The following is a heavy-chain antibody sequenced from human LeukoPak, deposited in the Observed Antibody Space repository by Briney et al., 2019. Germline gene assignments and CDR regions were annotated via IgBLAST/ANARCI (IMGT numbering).Heavy chain of an antibody. CDR1: GFTFNSHW. V-gene: IGHV3-7*01. CDR3: AKGGERSSSSSDY. CDR2: IKQDGSED. Sequence: GGSLRLSCAASGFTFNSHWMNWVRKAPGKGLEWVANIKQDGSEDYYMDSVKDRFIISRDNAKNSVYLQMNSLRVDDTGVYFCAKGGERSSSSSDYWGQGTLVTVSS. D-gene: IGHD6-13*01. J-gene: IGHJ4*02.